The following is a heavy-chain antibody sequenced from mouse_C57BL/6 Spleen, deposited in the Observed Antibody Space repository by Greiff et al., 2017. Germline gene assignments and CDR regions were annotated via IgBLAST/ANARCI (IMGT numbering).Heavy chain of an antibody. V-gene: IGHV1-55*01. CDR2: IYPGSGST. J-gene: IGHJ4*01. Sequence: QVQLLQPGAELVKPGASVKMSCTASGYTFTSYWITWVQQRPGQGLEWIGDIYPGSGSTKYNEKFKSKATLTVDTSSSTAYMQLSSLTSEDSAVDYCARYDYSHDGPYPKEYWGQGTSVTVSS. CDR1: GYTFTSYW. CDR3: ARYDYSHDGPYPKEY. D-gene: IGHD2-12*01.